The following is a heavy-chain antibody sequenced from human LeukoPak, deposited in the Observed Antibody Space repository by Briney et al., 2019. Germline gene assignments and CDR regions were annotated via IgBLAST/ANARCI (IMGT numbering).Heavy chain of an antibody. CDR1: GGSISSGSYY. D-gene: IGHD2-2*01. V-gene: IGHV4-61*02. CDR3: ARGQPYYYYYMDV. CDR2: IHTSGST. Sequence: SETLSLTCTVSGGSISSGSYYWSWIRQPAGKGLEWIGRIHTSGSTNYNPSLKGRVTISVDTSKNQFSLKLSSVTAADTAVYYCARGQPYYYYYMDVWGKGTTVTVSS. J-gene: IGHJ6*03.